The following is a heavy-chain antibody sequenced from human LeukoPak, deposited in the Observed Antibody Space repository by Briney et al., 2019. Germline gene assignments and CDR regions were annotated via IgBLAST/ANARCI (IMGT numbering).Heavy chain of an antibody. CDR2: INPSGGST. V-gene: IGHV1-46*01. CDR1: GYTFTSYY. Sequence: GASVNVSCTASGYTFTSYYMHWVRQAPGQGLEWMGIINPSGGSTSYAQKFQGRVTMTRDTSTSTVYMELRSLRSDDTAIYYCARTDYDILTGARMDVWGKGTTVTVSS. CDR3: ARTDYDILTGARMDV. J-gene: IGHJ6*04. D-gene: IGHD3-9*01.